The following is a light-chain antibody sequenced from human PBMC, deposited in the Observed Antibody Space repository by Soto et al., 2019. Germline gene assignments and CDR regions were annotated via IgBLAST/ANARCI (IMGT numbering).Light chain of an antibody. CDR1: QSVSSN. V-gene: IGKV3-15*01. J-gene: IGKJ4*01. CDR2: GAS. CDR3: QQYDNWPLT. Sequence: EIVMTQSPATLSVSPGGRATLSCRASQSVSSNLAWYQQKPGQAPRFLIYGASTRATGIPARFSGSGSGTEFTLTISSLQSEDFAVYYCQQYDNWPLTFGGGTKVDI.